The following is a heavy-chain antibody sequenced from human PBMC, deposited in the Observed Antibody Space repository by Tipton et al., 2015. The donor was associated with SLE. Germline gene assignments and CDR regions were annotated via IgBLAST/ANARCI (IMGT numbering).Heavy chain of an antibody. J-gene: IGHJ4*02. CDR2: IYYSGST. D-gene: IGHD6-6*01. V-gene: IGHV4-59*08. CDR1: GASISSYY. Sequence: TLSLTCTVSGASISSYYWSWIRQPPGKGLEWIGYIYYSGSTIHNPSLKSRVTMSVDTSKNQFSLKLSSVTAADTAVYYCARLIAARLPFDYWGQGTLVTVSS. CDR3: ARLIAARLPFDY.